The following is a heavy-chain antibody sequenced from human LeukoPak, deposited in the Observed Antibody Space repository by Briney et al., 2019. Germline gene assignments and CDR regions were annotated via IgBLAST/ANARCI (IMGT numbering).Heavy chain of an antibody. J-gene: IGHJ6*03. D-gene: IGHD4-23*01. CDR2: INPNSGGT. Sequence: ASVKVSCKASGYTFTGYYMHWVRQAPGQGLEWMGWINPNSGGTNYAQKFQGRVTMTRDTSISTAYMELSRLRSDDTAVYYCARNYGGNSTYYYYYMDVWGKGTTVTVSS. CDR3: ARNYGGNSTYYYYYMDV. CDR1: GYTFTGYY. V-gene: IGHV1-2*02.